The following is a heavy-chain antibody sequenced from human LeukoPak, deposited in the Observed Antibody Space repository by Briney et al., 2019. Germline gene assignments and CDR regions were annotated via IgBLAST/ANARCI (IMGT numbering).Heavy chain of an antibody. CDR2: IKQDGSEK. CDR1: GFTFGSYW. J-gene: IGHJ4*02. V-gene: IGHV3-7*05. Sequence: GGSLRLSCVASGFTFGSYWMTWVRQAPGKGLEWVANIKQDGSEKYYVDSVKGRFTISRDNAKNSLFLQMNSLRAEDTAVYYCAYSSGWYFDYWGQGTLVTVSS. CDR3: AYSSGWYFDY. D-gene: IGHD6-19*01.